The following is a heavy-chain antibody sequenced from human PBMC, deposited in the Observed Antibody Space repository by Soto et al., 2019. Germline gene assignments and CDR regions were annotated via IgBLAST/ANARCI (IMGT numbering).Heavy chain of an antibody. J-gene: IGHJ6*03. Sequence: GGSLRLSCAASGFTFSSYSMNWVRQAPGKGLEWVSYISSSSSTIYYADSVKGRFTISRDNAKNSLYLQMNSLRAEDTAVYYCARLDIVVVPAAKENYYYYYYMDVWGKGTTVTVSS. CDR2: ISSSSSTI. V-gene: IGHV3-48*01. CDR3: ARLDIVVVPAAKENYYYYYYMDV. CDR1: GFTFSSYS. D-gene: IGHD2-2*01.